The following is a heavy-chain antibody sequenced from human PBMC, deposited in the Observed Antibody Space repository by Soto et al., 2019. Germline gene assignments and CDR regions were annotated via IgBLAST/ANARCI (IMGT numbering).Heavy chain of an antibody. CDR2: IVVGSGHT. Sequence: QMQLVQSGPEVKKPGTSVKVSCKASGFTVTSSAMQWVRQARGQRLEWIGWIVVGSGHTNYAQKFQERVTITRDMSKSTAYMGRSSLSPEDTAVYYGAADSGYCGGGNCEDSGGKGTLVTVPS. CDR3: AADSGYCGGGNCEDS. J-gene: IGHJ4*02. D-gene: IGHD2-15*01. V-gene: IGHV1-58*02. CDR1: GFTVTSSA.